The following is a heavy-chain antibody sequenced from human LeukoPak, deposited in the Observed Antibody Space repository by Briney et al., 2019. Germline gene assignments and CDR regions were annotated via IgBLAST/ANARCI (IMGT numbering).Heavy chain of an antibody. J-gene: IGHJ4*02. CDR3: AKDRSMAYEFDY. Sequence: GGSLRLSCAASGFTFSSYAMSWVRQAPGKGLEWVSAISGSGGGTYYADSVKGRFTISRDNSKNTLYLQMNSLRAEDTAVYYCAKDRSMAYEFDYWGQGTLVTASS. CDR2: ISGSGGGT. CDR1: GFTFSSYA. V-gene: IGHV3-23*01. D-gene: IGHD2/OR15-2a*01.